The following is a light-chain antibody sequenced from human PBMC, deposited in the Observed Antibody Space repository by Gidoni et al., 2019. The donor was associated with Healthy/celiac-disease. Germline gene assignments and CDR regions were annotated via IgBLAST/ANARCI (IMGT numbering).Light chain of an antibody. CDR3: HVWDSSPWVA. J-gene: IGLJ2*01. V-gene: IGLV3-21*02. CDR2: DDG. CDR1: NIGSKS. Sequence: SCVRTQPPSVSMAPGQTARITWGGSNIGSKSVHWYPQNPGQAPVLVVYDDGDRPSGIPARFSGSNSGNTSPLTISRVEAGDEADYYCHVWDSSPWVAFGGGTKLTVL.